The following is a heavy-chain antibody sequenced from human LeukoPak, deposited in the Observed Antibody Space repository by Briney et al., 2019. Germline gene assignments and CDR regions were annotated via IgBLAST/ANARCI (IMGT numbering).Heavy chain of an antibody. Sequence: GASVKVSCKTSGYTFTGYFIHWVRQAPGQGLEWMGRINPNTGEADYAQNFRGRVTMTRDTSIGTAYMELSRLRFDDTAVYYCARESLVSGGGRWFDPWGQGTLVTVSS. J-gene: IGHJ5*02. CDR1: GYTFTGYF. D-gene: IGHD2/OR15-2a*01. V-gene: IGHV1-2*06. CDR3: ARESLVSGGGRWFDP. CDR2: INPNTGEA.